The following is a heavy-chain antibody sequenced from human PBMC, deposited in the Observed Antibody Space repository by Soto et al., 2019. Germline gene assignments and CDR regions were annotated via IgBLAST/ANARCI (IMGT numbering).Heavy chain of an antibody. CDR2: MNTDSGHA. D-gene: IGHD3-22*01. Sequence: QEQLVQSGAEVKKPGASVKVSCKTSGYTFTSYDMNWVRQAPGQGLEWMGWMNTDSGHAESAQQFQGRVTMTRDTSIRTVYMELSSLRSDDTAVYYCAGGRPGGTGYYYYFIDLWGTGTSVTVSS. CDR3: AGGRPGGTGYYYYFIDL. V-gene: IGHV1-8*01. J-gene: IGHJ6*03. CDR1: GYTFTSYD.